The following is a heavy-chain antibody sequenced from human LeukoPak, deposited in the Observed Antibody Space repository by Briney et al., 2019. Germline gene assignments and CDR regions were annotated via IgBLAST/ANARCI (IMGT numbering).Heavy chain of an antibody. CDR1: GGSFSGYY. CDR2: INHSGST. Sequence: SETLSLTCAVYGGSFSGYYWSWIRQPPGKGLGWIGEINHSGSTNYNPSLKSRVTISVDSSKNQFSLKLSSVTAADTAVYYCARGLPPEYFQHWGQGTLVTVSS. V-gene: IGHV4-34*01. J-gene: IGHJ1*01. CDR3: ARGLPPEYFQH.